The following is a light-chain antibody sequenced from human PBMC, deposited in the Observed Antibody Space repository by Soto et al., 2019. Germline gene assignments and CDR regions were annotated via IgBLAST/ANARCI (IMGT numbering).Light chain of an antibody. CDR3: QQSYSTLWT. Sequence: DVQMTQSPSSLSASVGGRVTITCRTSQSISSYLNWYQQKPGKAPNLLIYAASSLQSGVPSRFSGSGFGTDFSLTISSLQPEDFATYYCQQSYSTLWTFGQGTKVQIK. V-gene: IGKV1-39*01. CDR1: QSISSY. J-gene: IGKJ1*01. CDR2: AAS.